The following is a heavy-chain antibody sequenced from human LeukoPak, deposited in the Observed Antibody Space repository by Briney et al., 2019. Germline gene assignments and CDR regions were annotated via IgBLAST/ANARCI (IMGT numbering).Heavy chain of an antibody. CDR1: CYTLTNYR. V-gene: IGHV1-18*01. CDR2: ISAYNGNT. J-gene: IGHJ3*02. CDR3: ARDQDPGAFDI. Sequence: APVRVSCKASCYTLTNYRISWVPHTPAQGLESLGWISAYNGNTNYAQNLQGRVTITTDTSTNTAFMELRSLRSDDTAVYYCARDQDPGAFDIWGQGTMVTVSS.